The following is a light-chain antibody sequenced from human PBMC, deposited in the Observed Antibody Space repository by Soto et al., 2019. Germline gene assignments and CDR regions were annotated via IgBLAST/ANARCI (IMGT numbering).Light chain of an antibody. CDR3: QQRSNTPPWIT. CDR2: DSS. V-gene: IGKV1-5*01. Sequence: ITCRASQSISIWWACDQQEPGKAPKLLIYDSSSLGGWVPSRFIGSGSVTEFTLTISSLEPEDSAVDYCQQRSNTPPWITFGQGTRLEIK. CDR1: QSISIW. J-gene: IGKJ5*01.